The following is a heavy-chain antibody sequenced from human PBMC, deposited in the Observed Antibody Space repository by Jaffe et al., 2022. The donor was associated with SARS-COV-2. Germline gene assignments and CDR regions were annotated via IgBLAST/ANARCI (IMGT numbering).Heavy chain of an antibody. V-gene: IGHV3-21*01. CDR3: ARVPRVRRVGDLILLDNWYFDL. CDR1: GFSFSTYN. J-gene: IGHJ2*01. CDR2: IDNSSRYI. D-gene: IGHD2-21*02. Sequence: EVQLVESGGGLVKPGGSLRLSCAASGFSFSTYNFNWVRQAPGKGLEWISSIDNSSRYISYADSVKGRFTISRDNSKNSLYLQMNSLRAGDTAVYYCARVPRVRRVGDLILLDNWYFDLWGRGTLVTVSS.